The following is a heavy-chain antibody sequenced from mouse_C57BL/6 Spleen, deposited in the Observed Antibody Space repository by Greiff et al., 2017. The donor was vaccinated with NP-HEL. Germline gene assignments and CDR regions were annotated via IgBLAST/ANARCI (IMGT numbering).Heavy chain of an antibody. Sequence: QVQLQQSGPGLVQPSQSLSITCTVSGFSLTSYGVHWVRQSPGKGLEWLGVIWSGGSTDYNAAFISRLSISKDNSKSQVFFKMNSLPADDTAIYYCARPYYSNYGYFDVWGTGTTVTVSS. CDR2: IWSGGST. CDR3: ARPYYSNYGYFDV. J-gene: IGHJ1*03. D-gene: IGHD2-5*01. V-gene: IGHV2-2*01. CDR1: GFSLTSYG.